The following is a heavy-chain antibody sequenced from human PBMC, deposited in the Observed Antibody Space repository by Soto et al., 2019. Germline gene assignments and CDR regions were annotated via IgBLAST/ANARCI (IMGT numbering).Heavy chain of an antibody. D-gene: IGHD6-13*01. J-gene: IGHJ6*03. Sequence: QVQLQESGPGLVKPSQTLSLTCVVSGGSISNGGYYWSWIRQHPGKGLEWIGAIYFSGRTYYNPSLKSRVTISVATPKNQFSLKLSSVTAADTAVYYCARDSHSQQPNHLWGGGYMDVWGKGTTVTVSS. V-gene: IGHV4-31*11. CDR3: ARDSHSQQPNHLWGGGYMDV. CDR2: IYFSGRT. CDR1: GGSISNGGYY.